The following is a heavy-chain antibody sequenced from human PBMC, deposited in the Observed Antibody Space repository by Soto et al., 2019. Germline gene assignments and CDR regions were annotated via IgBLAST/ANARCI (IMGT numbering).Heavy chain of an antibody. Sequence: QITLKESGPTLVKPTQTLTLTCTFSGFSLSTSGVGVAWIRQPPGKALEWLALIYWDDDKRYSPSLKNRLTTPRDTSKNQGVLKMTNMDLVDTATYSWPHRLRDSRGFSFDSGGQGPLV. D-gene: IGHD3-22*01. CDR2: IYWDDDK. CDR1: GFSLSTSGVG. J-gene: IGHJ4*02. V-gene: IGHV2-5*02. CDR3: PHRLRDSRGFSFDS.